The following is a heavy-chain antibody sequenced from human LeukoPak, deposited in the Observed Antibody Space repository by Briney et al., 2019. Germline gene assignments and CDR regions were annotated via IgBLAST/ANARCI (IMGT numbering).Heavy chain of an antibody. D-gene: IGHD1-7*01. Sequence: GGSLRLSCAASGFTFSSYGMHWVRQAPGKGLEWVAVIWYDGSNKYYADSVKGRFTISRDNSKNTLYLQMNSLRAEDTAVYYCARDSGGITGTISWFDPWGQGTLVTVSS. V-gene: IGHV3-33*01. J-gene: IGHJ5*02. CDR3: ARDSGGITGTISWFDP. CDR2: IWYDGSNK. CDR1: GFTFSSYG.